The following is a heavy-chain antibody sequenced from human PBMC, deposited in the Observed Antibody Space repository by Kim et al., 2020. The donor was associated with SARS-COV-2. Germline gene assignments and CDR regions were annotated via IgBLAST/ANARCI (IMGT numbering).Heavy chain of an antibody. J-gene: IGHJ3*02. Sequence: GGSLRLSCAASGFTFGDYAMHWVRQAPGKGLEWVSGISWNSGSIGYADSVKGRFTISRDNAKNSLYLQMNSLRAEDTALYYCAKVRENRYNWKVGAFDIWGQGTMVTVSS. CDR1: GFTFGDYA. D-gene: IGHD1-1*01. V-gene: IGHV3-9*01. CDR2: ISWNSGSI. CDR3: AKVRENRYNWKVGAFDI.